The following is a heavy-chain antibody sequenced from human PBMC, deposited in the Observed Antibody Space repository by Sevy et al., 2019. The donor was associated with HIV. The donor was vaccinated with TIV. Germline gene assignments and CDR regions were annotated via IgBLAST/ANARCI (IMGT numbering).Heavy chain of an antibody. D-gene: IGHD3-22*01. CDR1: GFTFSSYS. Sequence: GGSLRLSCAASGFTFSSYSMNWVRQAPGKGLEWVSSISSSSSYIYYADSVKGRFTISRDNAKNSLYLQMNSLRAEDTAEYYCATGKVNYYDTSFARVWGQGTLVTVSS. CDR3: ATGKVNYYDTSFARV. CDR2: ISSSSSYI. V-gene: IGHV3-21*01. J-gene: IGHJ4*02.